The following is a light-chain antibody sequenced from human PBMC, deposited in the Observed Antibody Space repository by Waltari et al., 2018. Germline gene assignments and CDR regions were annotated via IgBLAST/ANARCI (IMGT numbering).Light chain of an antibody. CDR3: QQSYNTPRT. Sequence: AIRITQSPSSLSASTGDRVTISCRASQGIGSYLAWYQQKPGRAPNLLIYAASTLQSGVPSRFSGGGSGTDFTLTITCLQSEDFAVYYCQQSYNTPRTFGPGTKVDIK. CDR2: AAS. V-gene: IGKV1-8*01. J-gene: IGKJ3*01. CDR1: QGIGSY.